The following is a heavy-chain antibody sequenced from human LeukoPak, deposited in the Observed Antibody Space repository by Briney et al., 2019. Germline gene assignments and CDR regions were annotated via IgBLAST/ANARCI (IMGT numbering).Heavy chain of an antibody. V-gene: IGHV3-30-3*01. Sequence: GGSLRLSCAASGFIFSGHVMHWVRQAPGKGLEWVSLISYDGSNKDYADSVKGRFTISRDNSKNTLYLQMNSLRAEDTAVYYCXXXXXXFWSGSQFVSWGQGTLVIVSS. J-gene: IGHJ4*02. CDR3: XXXXXXFWSGSQFVS. CDR2: ISYDGSNK. CDR1: GFIFSGHV. D-gene: IGHD3-3*01.